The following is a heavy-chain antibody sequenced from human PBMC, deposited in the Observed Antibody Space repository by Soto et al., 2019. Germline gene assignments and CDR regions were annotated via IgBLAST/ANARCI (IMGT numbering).Heavy chain of an antibody. CDR1: GYTFSNYG. V-gene: IGHV1-18*01. CDR2: ISGYNGNT. J-gene: IGHJ1*01. Sequence: VQLVQSGAEVKKPGASVKVSCKTSGYTFSNYGISWVRQAPGQGPDWMVWISGYNGNTNSAQNRQGRVTMTTDTSKSTAYMELRGLRSDDTAVYYCARGVSSLSAGYYQHCGQGTLVIVSS. CDR3: ARGVSSLSAGYYQH. D-gene: IGHD6-6*01.